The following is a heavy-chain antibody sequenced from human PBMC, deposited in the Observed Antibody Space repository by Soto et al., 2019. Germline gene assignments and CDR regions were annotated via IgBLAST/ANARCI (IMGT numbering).Heavy chain of an antibody. J-gene: IGHJ3*02. D-gene: IGHD1-1*01. CDR2: IYYSGNT. CDR1: GGSITTGGRY. Sequence: QVRLQEWGPGLVKPSQTLYLKCSVSGGSITTGGRYWSWIRQLPGKGLEWIGDIYYSGNTYSNASLKSRVTISVEAAKNQFSLKLSSVTAADTAVYYCAQALVFTGGDGFDIWGQGRLVTVSS. CDR3: AQALVFTGGDGFDI. V-gene: IGHV4-31*02.